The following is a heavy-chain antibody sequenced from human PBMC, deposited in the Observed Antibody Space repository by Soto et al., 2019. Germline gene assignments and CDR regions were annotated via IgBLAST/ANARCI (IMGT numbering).Heavy chain of an antibody. V-gene: IGHV1-58*01. J-gene: IGHJ4*02. Sequence: VASVKVSCKASGFTFTSSAVQWVRQARGQRLEWIGWIVVGSGNTNYAQKFQERVTITRDMSTSTAYMELSSLRSEDTAVYYCAADYYDSSGYYYPDAFDYWGQGTLVTVSS. CDR1: GFTFTSSA. CDR3: AADYYDSSGYYYPDAFDY. CDR2: IVVGSGNT. D-gene: IGHD3-22*01.